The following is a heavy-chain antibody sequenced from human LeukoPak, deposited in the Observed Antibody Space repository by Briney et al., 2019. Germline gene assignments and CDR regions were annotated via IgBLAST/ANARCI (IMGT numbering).Heavy chain of an antibody. J-gene: IGHJ4*02. D-gene: IGHD6-19*01. CDR2: INHSGST. Sequence: SETLSLTYAVYGGSFSGYYWSWIRQPPGKGLEWIGEINHSGSTNYNPSHKSRVTISVDTSKNQFSLKLSSVTAADTAVYYCARGLSSGWYSYFDYWGQGTLVTVSS. CDR1: GGSFSGYY. V-gene: IGHV4-34*01. CDR3: ARGLSSGWYSYFDY.